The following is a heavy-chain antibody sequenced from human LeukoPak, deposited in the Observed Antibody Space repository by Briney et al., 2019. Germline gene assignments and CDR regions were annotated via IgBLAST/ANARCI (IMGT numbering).Heavy chain of an antibody. V-gene: IGHV1-2*06. Sequence: ASVKVSCKASGYTFTGYYMHWVRQAPGQGLEWMGRINPNSGGTNYAQKFQGRVTMTRDTSISTAYMELSRLRSDGTAVYYCARQGIAINWFDPWGQGTLVTVSS. J-gene: IGHJ5*02. CDR3: ARQGIAINWFDP. CDR2: INPNSGGT. D-gene: IGHD6-13*01. CDR1: GYTFTGYY.